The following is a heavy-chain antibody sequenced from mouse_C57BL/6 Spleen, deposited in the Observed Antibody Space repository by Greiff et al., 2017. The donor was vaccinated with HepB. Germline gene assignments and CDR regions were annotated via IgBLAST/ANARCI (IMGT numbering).Heavy chain of an antibody. V-gene: IGHV5-17*01. CDR3: ANDSNYDAMDY. J-gene: IGHJ4*01. D-gene: IGHD2-5*01. CDR2: ISSGSSTI. Sequence: EVKLMESGGGLVKPGGSLKLSCAASGFTFSDYGMHWVRQAPEKGLEWVAYISSGSSTIYYADTVKGRFTISRDNAKNTLFLQMTSLRSEDTAMYYCANDSNYDAMDYWGQGTSVTVSS. CDR1: GFTFSDYG.